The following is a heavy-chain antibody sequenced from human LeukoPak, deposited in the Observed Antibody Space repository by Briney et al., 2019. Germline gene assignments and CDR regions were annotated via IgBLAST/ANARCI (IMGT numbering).Heavy chain of an antibody. J-gene: IGHJ4*02. CDR3: AKPSGGLYFDY. Sequence: PGGSLRLSCVASGVTLSNYAMSWVRQAPGKGLEWVSAISGSGGSTHYADSVKGRFTISRDNSKNTLYLQMNSLRAEDTAVYYCAKPSGGLYFDYWGQGTLVTVSS. CDR2: ISGSGGST. CDR1: GVTLSNYA. D-gene: IGHD3-16*01. V-gene: IGHV3-23*01.